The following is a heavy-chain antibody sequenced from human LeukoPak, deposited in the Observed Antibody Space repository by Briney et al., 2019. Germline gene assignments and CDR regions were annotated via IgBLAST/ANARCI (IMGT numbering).Heavy chain of an antibody. J-gene: IGHJ4*02. CDR1: GGSISSYY. Sequence: SETLSLTCTVSGGSISSYYWSWIRQPAGKGLEWIGRIYTSGSTYYNPSLKSRVTMSVDTSKNQFSLKLSSVTAADTAVYYCARSSGGIAAAGSPFDYWGQGTLVTVSS. CDR2: IYTSGST. CDR3: ARSSGGIAAAGSPFDY. D-gene: IGHD6-13*01. V-gene: IGHV4-4*07.